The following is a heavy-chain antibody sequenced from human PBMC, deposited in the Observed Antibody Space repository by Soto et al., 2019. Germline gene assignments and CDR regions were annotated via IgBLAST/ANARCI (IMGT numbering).Heavy chain of an antibody. CDR1: DESFSSYY. Sequence: QVQLQQWGAGLLKPSETLSLTCAVYDESFSSYYWSWIRQPPGKGLEWIGEIHYSGSSNYTPSLKSRVTISVEKSTSQFSRSLSSVPAADTAVYFCARGGHNSGWYLAHWGQGTLVTVSS. CDR3: ARGGHNSGWYLAH. D-gene: IGHD6-19*01. J-gene: IGHJ4*02. CDR2: IHYSGSS. V-gene: IGHV4-34*01.